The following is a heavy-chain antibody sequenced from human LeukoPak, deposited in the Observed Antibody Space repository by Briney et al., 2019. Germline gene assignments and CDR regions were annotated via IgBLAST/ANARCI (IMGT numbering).Heavy chain of an antibody. J-gene: IGHJ4*02. CDR3: ARQPDGYNSYYFDY. CDR2: IIPIFGIA. D-gene: IGHD5-24*01. Sequence: ASVKVSCKASGGTFSSYAISWVRQAPGQGLEWMGRIIPIFGIANYAQKSQGRVTITADKSTSTAYMELSSLRSEDTAVYYCARQPDGYNSYYFDYWGQGTLVTVSS. CDR1: GGTFSSYA. V-gene: IGHV1-69*04.